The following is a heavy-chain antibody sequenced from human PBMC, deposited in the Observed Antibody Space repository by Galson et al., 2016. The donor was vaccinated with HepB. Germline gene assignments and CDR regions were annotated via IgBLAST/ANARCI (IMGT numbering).Heavy chain of an antibody. Sequence: SVKVSCKASGDIFGSYAFSWVRQAPGQGLEWMGGITPVSGTTNYAQKFQGRVTIIADAPTHTVHMELSGLRSEDTAVYYCTRDVYSSGWYGGDYWGQGTLVTASS. CDR3: TRDVYSSGWYGGDY. V-gene: IGHV1-69*13. D-gene: IGHD6-19*01. J-gene: IGHJ4*02. CDR1: GDIFGSYA. CDR2: ITPVSGTT.